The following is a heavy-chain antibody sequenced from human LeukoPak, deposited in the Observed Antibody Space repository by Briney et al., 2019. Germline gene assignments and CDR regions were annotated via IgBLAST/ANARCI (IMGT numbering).Heavy chain of an antibody. D-gene: IGHD6-19*01. J-gene: IGHJ4*02. V-gene: IGHV4-4*07. CDR1: GDSISSSY. Sequence: SETLSLTCTISGDSISSSYWGWIRQPAGKGLEWIGRIHTSGSTYYSPSLKSRVTMSLDTSTHQFSLNLSSVTAADTAMYYCARVRLGRGLDYWGQGTLVTVSS. CDR3: ARVRLGRGLDY. CDR2: IHTSGST.